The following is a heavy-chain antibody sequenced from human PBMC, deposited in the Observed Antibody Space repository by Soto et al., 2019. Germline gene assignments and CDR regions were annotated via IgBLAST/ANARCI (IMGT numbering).Heavy chain of an antibody. D-gene: IGHD6-13*01. V-gene: IGHV3-23*01. CDR2: ISGSGGST. J-gene: IGHJ5*02. CDR1: GFTFSSYA. Sequence: GGSLRLSCAASGFTFSSYAMSWVRQAPGKGLEWVSAISGSGGSTYYADSVKGRFTISRDNSKNTLYLQMNSLRAEDTAVYYCANSGEQQLVSNWFDRWGQGTLVTVSS. CDR3: ANSGEQQLVSNWFDR.